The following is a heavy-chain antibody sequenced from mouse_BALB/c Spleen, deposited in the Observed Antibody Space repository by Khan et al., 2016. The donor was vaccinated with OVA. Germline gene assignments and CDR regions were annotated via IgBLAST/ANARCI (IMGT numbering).Heavy chain of an antibody. J-gene: IGHJ4*01. V-gene: IGHV1-37*01. D-gene: IGHD2-1*01. CDR2: INPYNGDT. CDR1: GYSFTGYF. Sequence: EVQLVESGPELVKPGASVKISCKASGYSFTGYFMNWVKQSHGKSLEWIGRINPYNGDTFYNQKFKGKATLTVDKSSSTAHMELMSLTSEASAVYYCTDGNYRDAMDYWGQGTSVTVSS. CDR3: TDGNYRDAMDY.